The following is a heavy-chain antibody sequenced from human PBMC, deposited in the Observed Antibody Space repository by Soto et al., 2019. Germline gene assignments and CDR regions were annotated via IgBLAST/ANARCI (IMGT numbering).Heavy chain of an antibody. D-gene: IGHD3-9*01. Sequence: QVQLQESGPGVVKASETLSLTCTVSGRSMSGYYRSWIRQPAGERLEWIGRIYTSGTTDFNPSLKGRVTMSVDTSKNQFSLKLTSVTAADTALYYCAREDYYDTGYYVVWGQGTQVTVSS. CDR3: AREDYYDTGYYVV. CDR1: GRSMSGYY. V-gene: IGHV4-4*07. J-gene: IGHJ4*02. CDR2: IYTSGTT.